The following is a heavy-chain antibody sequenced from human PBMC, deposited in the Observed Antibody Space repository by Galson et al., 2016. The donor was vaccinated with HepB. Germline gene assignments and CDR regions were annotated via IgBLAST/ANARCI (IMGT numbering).Heavy chain of an antibody. D-gene: IGHD2-21*01. J-gene: IGHJ4*02. CDR3: AKLIPD. V-gene: IGHV3-23*01. Sequence: SLRLSCAASGFTFSIHSMSWVRQAPGKGLEWVSTITGSDDNTYYADSVKGRFTVPRDNSKNTLYLQMNGLRAEDTAVYYCAKLIPDWGQGTLVTVSS. CDR1: GFTFSIHS. CDR2: ITGSDDNT.